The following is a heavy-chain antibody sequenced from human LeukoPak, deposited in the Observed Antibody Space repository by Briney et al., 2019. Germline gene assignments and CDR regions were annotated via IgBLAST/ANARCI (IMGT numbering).Heavy chain of an antibody. Sequence: ASVKVSCKASGYTFTSYGISWVRQAPGQGLEWMGWINAYNGNTNYAQKLQGRVTMTTDTSTSTAYMELRSLRSDDTAVYYCARGVPDFWSGYPYYFDYWGQGTLVTVSS. CDR2: INAYNGNT. V-gene: IGHV1-18*01. CDR3: ARGVPDFWSGYPYYFDY. CDR1: GYTFTSYG. J-gene: IGHJ4*02. D-gene: IGHD3-3*01.